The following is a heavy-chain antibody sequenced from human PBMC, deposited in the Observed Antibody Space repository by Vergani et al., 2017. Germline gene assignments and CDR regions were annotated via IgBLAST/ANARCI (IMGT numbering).Heavy chain of an antibody. CDR2: ISSSSSYI. Sequence: EVQLVESGGGLVKPGGSLRLSCAASGFTFSSYSMNWVRQAPGKGLEWVSSISSSSSYIYYADSVKGRFTISRDNAKNSLYLQMNSLRAEDTAVYYCARELVVVITTDYYYGMDVWGQGTTVTVSS. CDR1: GFTFSSYS. V-gene: IGHV3-21*01. J-gene: IGHJ6*02. D-gene: IGHD3-22*01. CDR3: ARELVVVITTDYYYGMDV.